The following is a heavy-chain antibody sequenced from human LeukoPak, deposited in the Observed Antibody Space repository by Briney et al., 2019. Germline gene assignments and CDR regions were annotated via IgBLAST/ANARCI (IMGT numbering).Heavy chain of an antibody. CDR3: AKGRGQGFDY. CDR1: GFTLSSYS. CDR2: ISSSSSYI. J-gene: IGHJ4*02. D-gene: IGHD3-10*01. Sequence: GGSLRLSCAASGFTLSSYSMNWVRQAPGKGLEWVSSISSSSSYIYYADSVKGRFTISRDNAKNSLYLQMNSLRVEDTAVYYCAKGRGQGFDYWGQGTLVTVSS. V-gene: IGHV3-21*04.